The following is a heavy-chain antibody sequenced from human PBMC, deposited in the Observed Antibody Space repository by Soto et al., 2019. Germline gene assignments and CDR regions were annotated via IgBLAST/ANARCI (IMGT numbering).Heavy chain of an antibody. CDR3: ARTDRDFYGLDV. J-gene: IGHJ6*02. CDR1: GFTFRNYE. Sequence: EVQLVESGGGLVQPGGSLRLSCEASGFTFRNYEMHWVRQGTGKGLEWVSGISAAGDPDYADSVEVRFTISRENAQNSFFVQMNSLRVGDTAFYYCARTDRDFYGLDVWGQGTTVIVS. V-gene: IGHV3-13*05. CDR2: ISAAGDP.